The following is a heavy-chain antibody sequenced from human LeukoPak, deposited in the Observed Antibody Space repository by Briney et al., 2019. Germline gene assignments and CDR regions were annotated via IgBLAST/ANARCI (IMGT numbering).Heavy chain of an antibody. V-gene: IGHV3-23*01. J-gene: IGHJ4*02. D-gene: IGHD2-15*01. Sequence: GGSLRLSCAASGLTFSKSALTWVRQAPGKGLEWVSTITDVGDIFYTYSVRGRFTISRDNSKNTVYMQMDGLRAEDTAVYYGTRDRGGSPTDVFDYWGQGTLVTVSS. CDR3: TRDRGGSPTDVFDY. CDR1: GLTFSKSA. CDR2: ITDVGDI.